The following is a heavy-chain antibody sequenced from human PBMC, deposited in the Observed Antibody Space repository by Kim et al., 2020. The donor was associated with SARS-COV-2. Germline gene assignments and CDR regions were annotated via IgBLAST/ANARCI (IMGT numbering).Heavy chain of an antibody. CDR1: GFTFSSYW. CDR3: ARETPLLRYFDWLLSGPYMEV. CDR2: IKQDGSEK. V-gene: IGHV3-7*01. D-gene: IGHD3-9*01. J-gene: IGHJ6*03. Sequence: GGSLRLSCAASGFTFSSYWMSWVRQAPGKGLEWVANIKQDGSEKYYVDSVKGRFTISRDNAKNSLYLQMNSLRAEDTAVYYCARETPLLRYFDWLLSGPYMEVWGTGTTVTFSS.